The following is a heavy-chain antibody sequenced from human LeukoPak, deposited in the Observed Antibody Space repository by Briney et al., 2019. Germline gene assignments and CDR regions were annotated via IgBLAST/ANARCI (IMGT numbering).Heavy chain of an antibody. V-gene: IGHV1-8*01. CDR2: MNPNSGNT. CDR1: GYTFTSYD. D-gene: IGHD3-10*01. J-gene: IGHJ3*02. Sequence: GASVKVSCKASGYTFTSYDIIWVRQATGQGLEWMGWMNPNSGNTGYAQKFQGRVTMTRNTSISTAYMELSSLRSEDTAVYYCARTFGEFDAFDIWGQGTTVTVSS. CDR3: ARTFGEFDAFDI.